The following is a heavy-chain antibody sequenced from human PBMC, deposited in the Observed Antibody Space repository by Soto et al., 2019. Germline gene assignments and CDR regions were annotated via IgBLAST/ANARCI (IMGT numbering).Heavy chain of an antibody. D-gene: IGHD2-2*01. CDR1: GYTFTSYG. V-gene: IGHV1-18*01. CDR3: ARSSSVVIPVHYYGMDV. CDR2: ISGTDGYT. J-gene: IGHJ6*02. Sequence: QAQLVQSGAEVKKPGASVKVSCKASGYTFTSYGISWVRQAPGQGPEWMGWISGTDGYTKYSQKFQGRVTLTTDTSTSTAFMELWSLRSDDTAVYYCARSSSVVIPVHYYGMDVWGQGTAVTVS.